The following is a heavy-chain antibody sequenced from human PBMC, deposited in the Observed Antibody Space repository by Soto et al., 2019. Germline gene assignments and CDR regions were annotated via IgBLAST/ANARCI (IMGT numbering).Heavy chain of an antibody. CDR1: GYTFTRYD. CDR3: ATAGGDVSTDS. Sequence: GASVKVTWKASGYTFTRYDINWGRQATGQGLEWMGWMNPNSGNTGYAQKFQGRVTMTRNTSISTAYMELNSLRFEDTAVYYSATAGGDVSTDSWGQGTPVTV. CDR2: MNPNSGNT. J-gene: IGHJ4*02. D-gene: IGHD3-16*01. V-gene: IGHV1-8*01.